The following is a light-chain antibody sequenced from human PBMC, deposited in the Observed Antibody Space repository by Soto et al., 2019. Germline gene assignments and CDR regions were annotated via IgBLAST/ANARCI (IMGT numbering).Light chain of an antibody. CDR2: GVS. CDR1: SSDIGGYNY. Sequence: QSALTQPASVSGSPGQSITISCTGTSSDIGGYNYVSWYQQHPGKVPKLMIYGVSNRPSGVSNRFSGSKSGNTASLTISGLQAEDEADYYCSSYSSSSTRVFGGGTKLTVL. J-gene: IGLJ3*02. CDR3: SSYSSSSTRV. V-gene: IGLV2-14*01.